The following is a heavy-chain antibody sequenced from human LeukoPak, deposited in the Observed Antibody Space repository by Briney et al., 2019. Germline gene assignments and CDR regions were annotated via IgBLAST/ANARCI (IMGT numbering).Heavy chain of an antibody. CDR3: ARGPNYYDSSGYYRLDY. J-gene: IGHJ4*02. V-gene: IGHV1-2*02. CDR1: GYTFTSYG. Sequence: ASVKVSCKASGYTFTSYGISWVRQAPGQGLEWMGWINPNSGGTNYAQKFQGRVTMTRDTSISTAYMELSRLRSDDTAVYYCARGPNYYDSSGYYRLDYWGQGTLVTVSS. D-gene: IGHD3-22*01. CDR2: INPNSGGT.